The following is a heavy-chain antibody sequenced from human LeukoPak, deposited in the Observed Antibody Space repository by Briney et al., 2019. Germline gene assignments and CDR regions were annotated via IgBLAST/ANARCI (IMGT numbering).Heavy chain of an antibody. D-gene: IGHD6-19*01. V-gene: IGHV4-4*07. CDR2: IYTSGNT. J-gene: IGHJ4*02. Sequence: PSETLSLTCTVSGGSISGYYWSWIRQPAGKGLEWIGRIYTSGNTNYNPSLKSRVTTSVDTSKSQFSLELSSVTAADTAVYFCARDVVAGRDYWGQGTLVTVSS. CDR3: ARDVVAGRDY. CDR1: GGSISGYY.